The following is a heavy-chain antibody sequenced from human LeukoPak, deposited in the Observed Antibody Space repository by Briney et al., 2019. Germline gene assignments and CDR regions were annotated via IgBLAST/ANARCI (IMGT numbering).Heavy chain of an antibody. CDR1: GFTFSSYA. CDR3: ARDGFTTLSALDY. V-gene: IGHV3-7*01. CDR2: IKQDGTEK. J-gene: IGHJ4*02. D-gene: IGHD3-9*01. Sequence: GGSLRLSCAASGFTFSSYAMSWVRQAPGKGLEWVANIKQDGTEKFYVDSVRGRFTISRDNAKNSLYLQMNSLRAEDTAVYYCARDGFTTLSALDYWGQGTLVTVSS.